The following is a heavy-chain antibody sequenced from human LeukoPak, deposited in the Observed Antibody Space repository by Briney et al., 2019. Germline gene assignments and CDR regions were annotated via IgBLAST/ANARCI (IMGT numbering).Heavy chain of an antibody. CDR3: ARHDNYPGFGRGFDP. D-gene: IGHD3-10*01. J-gene: IGHJ5*02. CDR1: GDSMSGYY. Sequence: ASETLSLTCSVSGDSMSGYYWSWIRQPPGKGLEWIGYMYYSGTTNYNPSLKSRVTISADTSKNHFSLKLYSVTAADTAVYYRARHDNYPGFGRGFDPWGQGFLVTVTS. CDR2: MYYSGTT. V-gene: IGHV4-59*08.